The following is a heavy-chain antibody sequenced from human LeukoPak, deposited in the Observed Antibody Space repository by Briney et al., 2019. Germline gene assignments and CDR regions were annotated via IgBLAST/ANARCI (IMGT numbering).Heavy chain of an antibody. CDR3: AREVYCSITSCAWSSRYFDY. CDR2: ISSSGGST. Sequence: GGSLRLSCAASGFTFTSYAMIWVRQAPGKGLEWVSVISSSGGSTYYADSVKGRFTISRDNSKRTLYLQMNSLRAEDTAMYYCAREVYCSITSCAWSSRYFDYWGQGTLVTVSS. V-gene: IGHV3-23*01. J-gene: IGHJ4*02. CDR1: GFTFTSYA. D-gene: IGHD2-2*01.